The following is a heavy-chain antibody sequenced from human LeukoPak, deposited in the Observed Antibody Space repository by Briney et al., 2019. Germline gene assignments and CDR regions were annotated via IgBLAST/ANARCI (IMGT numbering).Heavy chain of an antibody. V-gene: IGHV1-18*01. CDR1: GYTFTSYG. J-gene: IGHJ4*02. CDR2: ISAYNGNT. D-gene: IGHD3-16*01. CDR3: ASASYLFGRPGY. Sequence: ASVKVSCKASGYTFTSYGISWVRQALGQGLEWMGWISAYNGNTNYAQKLQGRVTMTTDTSTSTAYMELRSLRSDDTAVYYCASASYLFGRPGYWGQGTLVTVSS.